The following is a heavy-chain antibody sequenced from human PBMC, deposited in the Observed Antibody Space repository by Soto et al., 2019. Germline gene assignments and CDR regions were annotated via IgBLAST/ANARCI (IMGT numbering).Heavy chain of an antibody. J-gene: IGHJ4*02. CDR1: GFTFSSHW. D-gene: IGHD3-10*01. CDR3: ARDWFMDY. CDR2: IKQDGSEK. Sequence: EVQLVESGGGLVQPGGSLRLSCVGSGFTFSSHWINWIRQAPGKGLEWLAVIKQDGSEKKYVDSLRGRFTISRDNAKNSVYLQMNSLSVDDTAVYFCARDWFMDYWGQGTVVTVSS. V-gene: IGHV3-7*04.